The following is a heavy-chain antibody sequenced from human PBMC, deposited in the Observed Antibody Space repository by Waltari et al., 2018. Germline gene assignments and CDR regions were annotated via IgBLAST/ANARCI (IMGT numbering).Heavy chain of an antibody. CDR1: GYSFIAYA. CDR3: ARGHRLPFFDF. V-gene: IGHV1-3*01. CDR2: INVGNGNP. Sequence: QVQFVQSGAEVKKPGASVKVSCKASGYSFIAYAMHWVRQAPGQRPGWMGWINVGNGNPKYSQTCQGRVTITSDISASTAYLEVSSLRSEDTALYYCARGHRLPFFDFWGKGTLVTVSS. D-gene: IGHD5-18*01. J-gene: IGHJ4*02.